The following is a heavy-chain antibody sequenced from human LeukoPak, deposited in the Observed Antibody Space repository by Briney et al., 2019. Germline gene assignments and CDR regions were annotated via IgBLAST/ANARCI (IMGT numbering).Heavy chain of an antibody. J-gene: IGHJ4*02. CDR3: AKSPRSKTIFGVVLYYFDY. CDR2: ISGSGGST. CDR1: GFTFSSYG. Sequence: GRSLRLPCAASGFTFSSYGMHWVRQAPGKGLEWVSAISGSGGSTYYADSVKGRFTISRDNSKNTLYLQMNSLRAEDTAVYYCAKSPRSKTIFGVVLYYFDYWGQGTLVTVSS. D-gene: IGHD3-3*01. V-gene: IGHV3-23*01.